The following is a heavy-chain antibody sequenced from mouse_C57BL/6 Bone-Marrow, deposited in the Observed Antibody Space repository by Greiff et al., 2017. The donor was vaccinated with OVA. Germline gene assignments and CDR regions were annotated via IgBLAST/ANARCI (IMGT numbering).Heavy chain of an antibody. J-gene: IGHJ4*01. Sequence: QVQLQQPGAELVKPGASVKLSCKASGYTFTSYWMHWVKQRPGRGHEWIGRIAPNSGGTKYNEKFKSKATLTVDKPSSTAYIQLSSLTSDDSAVYYCARGRLRRRVGYAMDYWGQGTSVTVSS. CDR1: GYTFTSYW. D-gene: IGHD2-4*01. CDR3: ARGRLRRRVGYAMDY. V-gene: IGHV1-72*01. CDR2: IAPNSGGT.